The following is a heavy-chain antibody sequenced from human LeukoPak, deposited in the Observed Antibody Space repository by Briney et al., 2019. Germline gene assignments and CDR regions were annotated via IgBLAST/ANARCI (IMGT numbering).Heavy chain of an antibody. CDR3: ASFIRLDLGDHDY. CDR2: INPNSGGT. Sequence: ASVTVSCKASGYTFTGYYMHWVRQAPGQGLEWMGWINPNSGGTNYAQKFRGRVTMTRDTSISTAYMELSRLRSDDTAVYYCASFIRLDLGDHDYWGQGTLVTVSS. J-gene: IGHJ4*02. CDR1: GYTFTGYY. V-gene: IGHV1-2*02. D-gene: IGHD1-26*01.